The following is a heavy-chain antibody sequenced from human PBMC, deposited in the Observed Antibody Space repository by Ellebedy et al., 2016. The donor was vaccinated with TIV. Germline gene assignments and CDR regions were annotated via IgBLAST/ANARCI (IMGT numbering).Heavy chain of an antibody. CDR1: GFIFSDYG. CDR3: ARDYFGSGTYYSPAY. CDR2: ILYDESNT. Sequence: GGSLRLSCATSGFIFSDYGMHWVRQAPGKGLEWVAVILYDESNTYYADSVKGRFTISRDTSKNTLFLQMNSLRVEDTAVYYCARDYFGSGTYYSPAYWGQGTLVTVSS. D-gene: IGHD3-10*01. V-gene: IGHV3-33*01. J-gene: IGHJ4*02.